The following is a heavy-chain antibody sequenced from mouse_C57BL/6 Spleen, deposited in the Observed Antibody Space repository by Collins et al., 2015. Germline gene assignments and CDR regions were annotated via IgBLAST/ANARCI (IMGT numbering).Heavy chain of an antibody. CDR1: GYSITSDYA. CDR3: ARQSLITTRAMDY. V-gene: IGHV3-2*02. CDR2: ISYSGST. D-gene: IGHD1-1*01. Sequence: DVQLQESGPGLVKPSQSLSLTCTVTGYSITSDYAWNWIRQFPGNKLEWMGYISYSGSTSYNPSLKSRISITRDTSKNQFFLQLNSVTTEDTATYYCARQSLITTRAMDYWGQGTSVTVSS. J-gene: IGHJ4*01.